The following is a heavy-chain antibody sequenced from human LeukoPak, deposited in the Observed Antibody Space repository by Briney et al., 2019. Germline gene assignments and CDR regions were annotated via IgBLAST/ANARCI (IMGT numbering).Heavy chain of an antibody. J-gene: IGHJ4*02. D-gene: IGHD3-3*01. Sequence: GSLRLSCAASGFTFSSYWMSWVRQAPGKGLEWVANIKQDGSEKYYVDSVKGRFTISRDNAKNSLYLQMNSLRAEDTAVYYCATSNRGDFWSGYSLFDYWGQGTPVTVSS. CDR3: ATSNRGDFWSGYSLFDY. CDR2: IKQDGSEK. V-gene: IGHV3-7*01. CDR1: GFTFSSYW.